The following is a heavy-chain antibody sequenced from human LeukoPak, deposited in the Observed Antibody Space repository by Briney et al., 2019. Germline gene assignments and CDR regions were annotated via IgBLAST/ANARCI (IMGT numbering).Heavy chain of an antibody. CDR3: ARDYDILTGTLAFDI. CDR2: ISSRSSTI. V-gene: IGHV3-48*01. J-gene: IGHJ3*02. Sequence: GGSLRLSCAASGFTFSTYSMNWVRQAPGKGLEWVSYISSRSSTIYYADSVKGRFTISRDNAKNSLYLQMNSLRADDTAVYYCARDYDILTGTLAFDIWGQGTMVTVSS. CDR1: GFTFSTYS. D-gene: IGHD3-9*01.